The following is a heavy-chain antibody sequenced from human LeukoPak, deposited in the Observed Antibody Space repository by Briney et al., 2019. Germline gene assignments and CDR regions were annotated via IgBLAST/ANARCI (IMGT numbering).Heavy chain of an antibody. CDR2: IIPIFDTA. Sequence: EASVKVSCKASGGTFSSYAISWVRQAPGQGLEWMGGIIPIFDTANYAQKFQGRVTITTDESTSTAYMELSSLRSEDTAVYYCARGDYYGSGSYFRYWGQGTLVTVSS. J-gene: IGHJ4*02. CDR3: ARGDYYGSGSYFRY. D-gene: IGHD3-10*01. V-gene: IGHV1-69*05. CDR1: GGTFSSYA.